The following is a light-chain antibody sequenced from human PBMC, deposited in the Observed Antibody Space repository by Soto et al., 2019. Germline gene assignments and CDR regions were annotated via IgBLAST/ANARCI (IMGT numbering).Light chain of an antibody. Sequence: EIVMTQSPATLSLSPGETATLSCRASQIVSTNFAWYQQKPGQAPRLLIYGVSTRATGIPARFSGSGSGTEFTLTISRLQSEDFALYYCQQYNNWPLTFGGGTKVEIK. CDR2: GVS. J-gene: IGKJ4*01. CDR3: QQYNNWPLT. CDR1: QIVSTN. V-gene: IGKV3-15*01.